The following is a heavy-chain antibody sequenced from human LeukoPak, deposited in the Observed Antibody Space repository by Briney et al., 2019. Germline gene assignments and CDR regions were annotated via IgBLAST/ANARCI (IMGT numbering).Heavy chain of an antibody. V-gene: IGHV4-59*01. J-gene: IGHJ5*02. CDR3: ARRSTVAGRGRFDP. CDR2: IYYTGST. CDR1: ASSISSYY. D-gene: IGHD6-19*01. Sequence: SETLSLTCTVSASSISSYYWSWIRQPPGKGLEWIGYIYYTGSTKYSPSLKSRVTISVDTSKNQFSLKLSSVTAADTAVYYCARRSTVAGRGRFDPWGQGTLVTVSS.